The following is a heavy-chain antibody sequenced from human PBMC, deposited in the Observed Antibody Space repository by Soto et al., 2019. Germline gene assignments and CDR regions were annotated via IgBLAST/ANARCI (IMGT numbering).Heavy chain of an antibody. J-gene: IGHJ6*02. CDR1: GFTFSSYE. V-gene: IGHV3-48*03. CDR3: ARDPYDSSGYYSPYYYYGMDV. D-gene: IGHD3-22*01. CDR2: ISSSGSTI. Sequence: ESGGGLVQPGGSLRLSCAASGFTFSSYEMNWVRQAPGKGLEWVSYISSSGSTIYYADSVKGRFTISRDNAKNSLYLQMNSLRAEDTAVYYCARDPYDSSGYYSPYYYYGMDVWGQGTTVTVSS.